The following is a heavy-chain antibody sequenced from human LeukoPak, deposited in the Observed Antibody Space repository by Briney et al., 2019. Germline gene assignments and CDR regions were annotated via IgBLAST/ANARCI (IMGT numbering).Heavy chain of an antibody. Sequence: PGGSLRLSCAASGFTFSSYEMNWVRQAPGKGLEWVSYISSSGSTIYYADSVKGRFTISRDNAKNSLYLQMNSLRAEDTAVYYCAKGPLYYDSTLTREAWGQGTLVTVSS. V-gene: IGHV3-48*03. D-gene: IGHD3-22*01. CDR3: AKGPLYYDSTLTREA. CDR1: GFTFSSYE. CDR2: ISSSGSTI. J-gene: IGHJ5*02.